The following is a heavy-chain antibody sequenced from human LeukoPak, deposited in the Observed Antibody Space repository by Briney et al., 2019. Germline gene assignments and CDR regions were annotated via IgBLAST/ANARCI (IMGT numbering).Heavy chain of an antibody. CDR2: IYYSGST. Sequence: SETLSLTCAVYGGSFSGYYWGWIRQPPGKGLEWIGSIYYSGSTYYNPSLKSRVTISVDTSKNQFSLKLSSVTAADTAVYYCARQVTIAAAGRSPYYMDVWGKGTTVTVSS. CDR1: GGSFSGYY. D-gene: IGHD6-13*01. J-gene: IGHJ6*03. V-gene: IGHV4-39*01. CDR3: ARQVTIAAAGRSPYYMDV.